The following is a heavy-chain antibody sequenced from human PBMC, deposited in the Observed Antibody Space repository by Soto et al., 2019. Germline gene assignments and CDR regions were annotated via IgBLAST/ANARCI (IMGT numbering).Heavy chain of an antibody. J-gene: IGHJ6*02. Sequence: QVQLQESGPGLVKPSQTLSLTCTVSGGSISSGDYYWSWIRQPPGKGLEWIGYIYYSGSTYYNPSLKSRVTISVDTSKNQFSLKLSSVTAADTAVYYWARVGFGVLLPHGMDVWGQGTTVTVSS. V-gene: IGHV4-30-4*01. CDR2: IYYSGST. D-gene: IGHD3-10*01. CDR3: ARVGFGVLLPHGMDV. CDR1: GGSISSGDYY.